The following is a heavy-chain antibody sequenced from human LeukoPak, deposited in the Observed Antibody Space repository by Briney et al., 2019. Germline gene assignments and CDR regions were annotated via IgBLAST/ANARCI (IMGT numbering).Heavy chain of an antibody. Sequence: GGSLRLSCAVSGFTVSTDYMNWVRQAPGKGLEWVSLICDDGSTYYADSVKGRSTISRDNSKNTLYLQMSSLRAEDTAVYYCARVHNHAWYDFDHWGQGTLVTVSS. D-gene: IGHD1-14*01. J-gene: IGHJ4*02. V-gene: IGHV3-53*01. CDR3: ARVHNHAWYDFDH. CDR2: ICDDGST. CDR1: GFTVSTDY.